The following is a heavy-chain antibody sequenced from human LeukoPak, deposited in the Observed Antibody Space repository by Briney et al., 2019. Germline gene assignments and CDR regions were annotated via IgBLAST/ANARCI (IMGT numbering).Heavy chain of an antibody. V-gene: IGHV4-38-2*01. Sequence: SETLSLTCAVSGYSISSGYYWSWIRQPPGKGLEWIATIHQSGMTYYNPSLKSRVTISVDTSKNQFSLKLSSVTAADTAVYYCARQSSIAAVDNWFDPWGQGTLVTVSS. CDR3: ARQSSIAAVDNWFDP. CDR2: IHQSGMT. CDR1: GYSISSGYY. J-gene: IGHJ5*02. D-gene: IGHD6-13*01.